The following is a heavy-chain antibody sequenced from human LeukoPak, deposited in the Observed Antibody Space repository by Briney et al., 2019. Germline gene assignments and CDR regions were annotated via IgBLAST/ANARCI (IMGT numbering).Heavy chain of an antibody. J-gene: IGHJ4*02. CDR2: IIPIFGTA. CDR3: ASYSGSYLDY. Sequence: GASVKVSCKASGGTFSSYAISWVRQAPGQGLEWMGGIIPIFGTANYAQKFQGRVTMTTDTSTSTAYMELRSLRSDDTAVYYCASYSGSYLDYWGQGTLVTVSS. V-gene: IGHV1-69*05. CDR1: GGTFSSYA. D-gene: IGHD1-26*01.